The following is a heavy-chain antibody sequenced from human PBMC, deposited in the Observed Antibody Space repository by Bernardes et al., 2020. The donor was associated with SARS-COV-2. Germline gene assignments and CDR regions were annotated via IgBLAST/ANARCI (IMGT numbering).Heavy chain of an antibody. CDR3: ARDSLVNYYGSVVLDSLGQYYGMDV. Sequence: GGSLRLSCAASGFTFSSYGMHWVRQAPGKGLEWVAVIWYDGSNKYYADSVKGRFTISRDNSKNTLYLQMNSLRAEDTAVYYCARDSLVNYYGSVVLDSLGQYYGMDVWGQGTTVTVSS. D-gene: IGHD3-10*01. J-gene: IGHJ6*02. CDR2: IWYDGSNK. V-gene: IGHV3-33*01. CDR1: GFTFSSYG.